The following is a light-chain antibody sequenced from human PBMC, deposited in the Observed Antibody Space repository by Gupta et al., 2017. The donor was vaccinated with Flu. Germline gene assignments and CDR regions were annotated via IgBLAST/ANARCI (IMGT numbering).Light chain of an antibody. CDR2: GAS. V-gene: IGKV3-20*01. CDR1: QTVSSSF. CDR3: HQYGDSPYT. J-gene: IGKJ2*01. Sequence: ETVLTLPPGSLSLSPGERATLSCRASQTVSSSFLAWYQHSRGQAPRLLIYGASRRAAGIPDRFSGSGSGTDFTLTISRLEPEDFAVYFCHQYGDSPYTFGQGSKVEI.